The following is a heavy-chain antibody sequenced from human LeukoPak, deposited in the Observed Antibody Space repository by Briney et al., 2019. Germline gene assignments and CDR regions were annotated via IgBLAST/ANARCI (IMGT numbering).Heavy chain of an antibody. J-gene: IGHJ4*02. D-gene: IGHD3-16*01. CDR1: GDSISSSSYY. CDR3: ARGPKNYVWAFYYFDY. V-gene: IGHV4-39*01. Sequence: SETLSLICTVSGDSISSSSYYWAWIRQSPGRGLEWIGSIYYSGSTYYNPSLKSRVTISVDTSKNQFSLKLSSVTAADTAVYYCARGPKNYVWAFYYFDYWGQGTLVTVFS. CDR2: IYYSGST.